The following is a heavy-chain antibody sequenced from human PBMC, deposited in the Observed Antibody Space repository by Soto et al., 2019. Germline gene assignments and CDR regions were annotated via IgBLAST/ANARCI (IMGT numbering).Heavy chain of an antibody. J-gene: IGHJ3*02. CDR1: GFTFSSYW. CDR3: ARDSGYSSSWPGGIGSRPTENHAFDI. V-gene: IGHV3-74*01. D-gene: IGHD6-13*01. CDR2: INSDGSST. Sequence: GSLILSCAASGFTFSSYWVHWVRQAPGKGLVWVSRINSDGSSTSYADSVKGRFTISRDNAKNTLYLQMNSLRAEDTAVYYCARDSGYSSSWPGGIGSRPTENHAFDIWGQGTMVTVSS.